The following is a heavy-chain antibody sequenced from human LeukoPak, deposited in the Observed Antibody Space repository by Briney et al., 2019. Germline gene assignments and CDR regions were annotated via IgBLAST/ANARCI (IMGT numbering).Heavy chain of an antibody. J-gene: IGHJ4*02. CDR3: ASGVLWFGDLTGDY. V-gene: IGHV4-39*07. CDR1: GGSISSSSYY. CDR2: IYYSGST. Sequence: SETLSLTCTVSGGSISSSSYYWGWLRQPPGKGLEWIGSIYYSGSTYYNPSLKSRVTISVDTSKNQFSLKLSSVTAADTAVYYCASGVLWFGDLTGDYWGQGTLVTVSS. D-gene: IGHD3-10*01.